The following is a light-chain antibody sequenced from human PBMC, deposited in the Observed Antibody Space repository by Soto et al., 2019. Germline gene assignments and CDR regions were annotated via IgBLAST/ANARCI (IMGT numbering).Light chain of an antibody. CDR3: QQYNNWPTT. CDR1: QGISSY. Sequence: IMMTQAPAAFSESTGDRGTVTWWASQGISSYLAWYQQKPGQAPKLLIYGASILPSGIPSRFSGSGSGTEFTLTISSLQSEDFAVYYCQQYNNWPTTFGQGTRLEIK. CDR2: GAS. V-gene: IGKV1-8*01. J-gene: IGKJ5*01.